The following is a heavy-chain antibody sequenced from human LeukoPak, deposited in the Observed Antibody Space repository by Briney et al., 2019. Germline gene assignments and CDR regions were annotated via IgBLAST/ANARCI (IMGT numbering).Heavy chain of an antibody. D-gene: IGHD2-2*01. CDR1: GFTFDDYG. J-gene: IGHJ4*02. CDR3: ARGAYCSSTSCDKYYFDY. V-gene: IGHV3-20*04. Sequence: PGGSLRLSCAASGFTFDDYGMSWVRQAPGKGLEWVSGINWNGGSTGYADPVKGRFTISRDNAKNSLYLQMNSLRAEDTALYYCARGAYCSSTSCDKYYFDYWGQGTLVTVSS. CDR2: INWNGGST.